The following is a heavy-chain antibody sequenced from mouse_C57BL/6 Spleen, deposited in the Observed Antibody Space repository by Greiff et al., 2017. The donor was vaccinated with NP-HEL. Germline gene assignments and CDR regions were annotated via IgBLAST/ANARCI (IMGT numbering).Heavy chain of an antibody. CDR1: GYTFTSYW. CDR3: ARWRGSNPFAY. D-gene: IGHD1-1*01. Sequence: QVHVKQPGAELVKPGASVKMSCKASGYTFTSYWITWVKQRPGQGLEWIGDIYPGSGSTNYNEKFKSKATLTVDTSSSTAYMQLSSLTSEDSAVYYCARWRGSNPFAYWGQGTLVTVSA. CDR2: IYPGSGST. V-gene: IGHV1-55*01. J-gene: IGHJ3*01.